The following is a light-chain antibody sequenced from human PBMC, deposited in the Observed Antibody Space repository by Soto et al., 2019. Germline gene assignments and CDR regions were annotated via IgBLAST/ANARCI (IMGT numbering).Light chain of an antibody. CDR2: EAN. Sequence: QSALTQQASASGAPEYSVAISSTGTSSVLGGYNYVSWYKQHPGQAPKLMIYEANKRPSGVPDRFSGSRSGNTASLTVSGLQAEDEADYYCSSYAGSSNVFGTGTKVTVL. CDR1: SSVLGGYNY. V-gene: IGLV2-8*01. CDR3: SSYAGSSNV. J-gene: IGLJ1*01.